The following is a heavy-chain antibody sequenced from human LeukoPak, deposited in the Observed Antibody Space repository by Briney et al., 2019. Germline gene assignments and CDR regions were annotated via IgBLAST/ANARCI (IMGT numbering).Heavy chain of an antibody. D-gene: IGHD3-3*01. CDR1: GYTFSNYY. CDR3: AKDPKGSYDFWSGYSVYFDY. CDR2: INPNGGST. V-gene: IGHV1-46*01. Sequence: GASVKVSCKASGYTFSNYYIHWVRQAPGQGLEWLGLINPNGGSTNPVPKFRGRVTLTRDVSSSTAYMELSSLRAEDTAVYYCAKDPKGSYDFWSGYSVYFDYWGQGTLVTVSS. J-gene: IGHJ4*02.